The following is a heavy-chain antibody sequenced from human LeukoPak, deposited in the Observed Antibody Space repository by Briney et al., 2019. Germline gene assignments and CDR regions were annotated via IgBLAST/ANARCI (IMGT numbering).Heavy chain of an antibody. Sequence: PSETLSLTCTVSGGSISSSTYYWAWIRQPPGKGLEWIGTIYYSGSMFYNPSLKSRVTISVDTSKNQFSLKLTSVTAADTAVYYCASTRQYSSSWYYKFDPWGQGTLVTVSS. D-gene: IGHD6-13*01. V-gene: IGHV4-39*07. CDR3: ASTRQYSSSWYYKFDP. CDR2: IYYSGSM. CDR1: GGSISSSTYY. J-gene: IGHJ5*02.